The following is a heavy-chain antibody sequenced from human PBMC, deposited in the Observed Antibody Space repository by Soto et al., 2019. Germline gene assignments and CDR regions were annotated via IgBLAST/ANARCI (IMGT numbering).Heavy chain of an antibody. Sequence: EVQLVESGGGLVQPGRSPRLSCAASGFTFDDYAMHWVRQAPGKGLEWVSGISWNSGSIGYADSVKGRFTISRDNAKNSLYLQMNSLRAEDTALYYCAKIASSGIAAAGTAYWGQGTLVTVSS. CDR2: ISWNSGSI. V-gene: IGHV3-9*01. J-gene: IGHJ4*02. D-gene: IGHD6-13*01. CDR1: GFTFDDYA. CDR3: AKIASSGIAAAGTAY.